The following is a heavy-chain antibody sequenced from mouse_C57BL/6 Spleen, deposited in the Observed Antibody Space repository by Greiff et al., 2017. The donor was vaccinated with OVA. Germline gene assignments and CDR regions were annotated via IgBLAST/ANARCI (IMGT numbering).Heavy chain of an antibody. D-gene: IGHD2-4*01. CDR2: IDPSDSET. J-gene: IGHJ1*03. Sequence: QVQLQQPGAELVRPGSSVKLSCKASGYTFTSYWMHWVKQRPIQGLEWIGNIDPSDSETPYNQKFKDKATLTVDKSSSTAYMQLSSLTSEDSAVDDCSRSSYDYKDWYYEVWGTGTTVTVSS. V-gene: IGHV1-52*01. CDR1: GYTFTSYW. CDR3: SRSSYDYKDWYYEV.